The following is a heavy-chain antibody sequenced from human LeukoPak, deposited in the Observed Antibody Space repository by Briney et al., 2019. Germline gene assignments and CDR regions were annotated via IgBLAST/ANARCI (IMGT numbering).Heavy chain of an antibody. V-gene: IGHV3-23*01. CDR2: ISTSGGST. Sequence: GGSLRLSCAASGFTFSTYSMSWVRQAPGKGLEWVSAISTSGGSTYCADSVKGRFTISRDNSKNTLYLQMNSLRAEDTAVYYCAIWFGESKTLDYWGQGTLVTVSS. D-gene: IGHD3-10*01. CDR1: GFTFSTYS. J-gene: IGHJ4*02. CDR3: AIWFGESKTLDY.